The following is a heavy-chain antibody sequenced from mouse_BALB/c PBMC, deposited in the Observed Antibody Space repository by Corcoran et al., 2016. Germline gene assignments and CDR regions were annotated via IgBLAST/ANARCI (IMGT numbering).Heavy chain of an antibody. CDR1: GFNIKDNY. V-gene: IGHV14-3*02. D-gene: IGHD4-1*01. CDR2: IDPANGNT. CDR3: ANWDWYFDV. Sequence: EVQLQQSGAELVKPGASVKLSCTASGFNIKDNYMHWVKQRPEQGLEGSGRIDPANGNTKYDPKFQGKATIPADTSSNTAYLQLSSLTSEDTAVYYCANWDWYFDVWGAGTTVTVS. J-gene: IGHJ1*01.